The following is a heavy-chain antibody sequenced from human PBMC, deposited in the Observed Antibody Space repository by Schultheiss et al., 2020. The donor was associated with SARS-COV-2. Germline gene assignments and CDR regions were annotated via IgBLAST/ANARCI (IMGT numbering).Heavy chain of an antibody. D-gene: IGHD4-17*01. Sequence: SETLSLTCAVSGGSISSANWWSWVRQPPGKGLEWIGEINHSGSTNYNPSLKSRVTISVDTSKNQFSLKLSSVTAADTAVYYCARGLGAVTTNYYYYYGMDVWGQGTTVTVSS. J-gene: IGHJ6*02. CDR3: ARGLGAVTTNYYYYYGMDV. V-gene: IGHV4-4*02. CDR1: GGSISSANW. CDR2: INHSGST.